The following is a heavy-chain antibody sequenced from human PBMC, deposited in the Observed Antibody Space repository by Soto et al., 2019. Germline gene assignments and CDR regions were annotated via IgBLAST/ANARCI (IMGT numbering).Heavy chain of an antibody. CDR3: AKFYYYDRTRIDY. D-gene: IGHD3-22*01. J-gene: IGHJ4*02. V-gene: IGHV4-38-2*01. CDR1: GYSISSGYY. Sequence: SETLSLTCAVSGYSISSGYYWGWIRQPPGKGLEWIGSIYHSGSTYYNPSLKSRVTISVDTSKNQFSLKLSSVTAADTAVYCCAKFYYYDRTRIDYWGEGALVTVSS. CDR2: IYHSGST.